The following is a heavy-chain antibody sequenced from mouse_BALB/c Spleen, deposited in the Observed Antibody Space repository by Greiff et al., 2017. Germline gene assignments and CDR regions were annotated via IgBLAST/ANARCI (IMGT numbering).Heavy chain of an antibody. CDR2: IYPSDSYT. D-gene: IGHD2-10*02. CDR3: TRGGVWDY. Sequence: QVQLQQPGAELVRPGASVKLSCKASGYTFTSYWINWVKQRPGQGLEWIGNIYPSDSYTNYNQKFKDKATLTVDKSSSTAYMQLSSPTSEDSAVYYCTRGGVWDYWGQGTTLTVSS. J-gene: IGHJ2*01. V-gene: IGHV1-69*02. CDR1: GYTFTSYW.